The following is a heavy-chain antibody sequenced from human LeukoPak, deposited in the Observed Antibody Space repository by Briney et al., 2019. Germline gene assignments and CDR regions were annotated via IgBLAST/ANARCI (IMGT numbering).Heavy chain of an antibody. V-gene: IGHV4-59*01. CDR2: IYYSGST. CDR1: GGSISSYY. J-gene: IGHJ4*02. CDR3: ARVHPKAGYDDY. D-gene: IGHD6-13*01. Sequence: SETLSLTCTVSGGSISSYYWSWIRQPPGKGLEWIGYIYYSGSTNYNPSLKSRVTISVDTSKNQFSLKLSSVTAADTAVYYCARVHPKAGYDDYWGQGTLVTVSS.